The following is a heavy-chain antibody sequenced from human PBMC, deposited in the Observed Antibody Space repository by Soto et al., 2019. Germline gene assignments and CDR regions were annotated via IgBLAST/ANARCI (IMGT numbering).Heavy chain of an antibody. Sequence: GGSLRLSCAASGFSFRYYDMHWVRQRKGKGLEWVSALGAARDPYYVGSVKGRFSVSRDNAQNSLFLQMNNLRVDDTAVYFCARAYLGRLPRRADYYYAMDVWGRGTTVTVSS. V-gene: IGHV3-13*05. CDR2: LGAARDP. J-gene: IGHJ6*02. D-gene: IGHD1-26*01. CDR1: GFSFRYYD. CDR3: ARAYLGRLPRRADYYYAMDV.